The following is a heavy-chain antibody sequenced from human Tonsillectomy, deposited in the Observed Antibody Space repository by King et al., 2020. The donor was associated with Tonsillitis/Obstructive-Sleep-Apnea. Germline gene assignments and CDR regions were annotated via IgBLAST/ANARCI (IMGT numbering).Heavy chain of an antibody. D-gene: IGHD1-1*01. V-gene: IGHV4-34*01. CDR2: INHSGSG. CDR1: GESFSVYY. Sequence: VQLQQWGAGLLKPSETLSLPCAVYGESFSVYYWNWIRQPPGKGLEWIGEINHSGSGNYNPSLKSRVTMSVDTSKKQFSLKLTSVTAVDTAVYYCARGYGTGTTYYFDYWGQGTLVTVSS. CDR3: ARGYGTGTTYYFDY. J-gene: IGHJ4*02.